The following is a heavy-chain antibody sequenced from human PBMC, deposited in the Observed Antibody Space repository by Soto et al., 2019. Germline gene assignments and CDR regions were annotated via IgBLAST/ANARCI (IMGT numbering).Heavy chain of an antibody. CDR2: ISYDGITK. D-gene: IGHD2-2*01. J-gene: IGHJ6*02. V-gene: IGHV3-30*03. CDR3: ATGLYIVLVPGAIGPYYYYGVDV. CDR1: GFTFSSYG. Sequence: QVQLVESGGGVVQPGRSLRLSCAASGFTFSSYGMNWVRQAPGKGLEWVALISYDGITKYYADSVKGRFTISRDNSKNTQYLQMNSLRPEDTAVYYCATGLYIVLVPGAIGPYYYYGVDVWGQGTTVTVSS.